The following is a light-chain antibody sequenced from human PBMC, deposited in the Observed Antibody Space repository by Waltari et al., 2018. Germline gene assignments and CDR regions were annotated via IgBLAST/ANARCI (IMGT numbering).Light chain of an antibody. CDR3: VLCWV. V-gene: IGLV7-46*01. CDR1: TGPVTSGHY. J-gene: IGLJ3*02. Sequence: QAVVTQEPSLTVSPGGTVTLTCGSSTGPVTSGHYPLWFQQKPGQAPRTMISETTYKHPSTPARVSGALLGGKAALTLSGAQREDEADYYCVLCWVFGGGTRLTVL. CDR2: ETT.